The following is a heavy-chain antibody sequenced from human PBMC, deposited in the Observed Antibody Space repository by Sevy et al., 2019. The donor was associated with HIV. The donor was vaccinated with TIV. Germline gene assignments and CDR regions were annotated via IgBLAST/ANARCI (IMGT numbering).Heavy chain of an antibody. V-gene: IGHV1-18*01. Sequence: ASVKVSCRASGYTFTSNGIAWVRQAPGQGLEWMGWINTNNGNANYAQKYQGRVTMTTDTSTSTGYMELRSLRSDDTAMYYCARDRGYWSGGSCYIQQWGQGTLVTVSS. CDR3: ARDRGYWSGGSCYIQQ. J-gene: IGHJ1*01. D-gene: IGHD2-15*01. CDR1: GYTFTSNG. CDR2: INTNNGNA.